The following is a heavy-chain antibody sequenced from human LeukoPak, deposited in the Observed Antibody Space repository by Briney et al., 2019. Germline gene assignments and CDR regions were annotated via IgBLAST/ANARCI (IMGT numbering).Heavy chain of an antibody. V-gene: IGHV4-34*01. CDR1: GGSFSGYY. Sequence: SETLSLTCAVYGGSFSGYYWSWIRQPPGKGLEWIGEINHSGSTNYNPSLKSRVTISVETSKNQFSLKLKSVTAADTAVYYCARGGYYGSGNYFRFDPWGQGTLVTVSS. CDR3: ARGGYYGSGNYFRFDP. D-gene: IGHD3-10*01. J-gene: IGHJ5*02. CDR2: INHSGST.